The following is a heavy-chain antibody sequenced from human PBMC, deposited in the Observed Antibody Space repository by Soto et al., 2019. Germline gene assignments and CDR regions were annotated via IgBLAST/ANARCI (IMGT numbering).Heavy chain of an antibody. V-gene: IGHV1-69*02. CDR1: GGTFSSYT. D-gene: IGHD3-10*01. Sequence: QVQLVQSGAEVKKPGSSVKVSCKASGGTFSSYTISWVRQAPGQGLEWMGRIIPILGIANYAPKFQGRVPITADNSTSTAYMGLSSLRSEDTAVYYCAKTYYGSGSYETPDYFHYWCQGTLVTVS. CDR2: IIPILGIA. J-gene: IGHJ4*02. CDR3: AKTYYGSGSYETPDYFHY.